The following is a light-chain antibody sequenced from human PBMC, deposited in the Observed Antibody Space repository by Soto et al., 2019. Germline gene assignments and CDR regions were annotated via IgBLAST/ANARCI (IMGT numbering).Light chain of an antibody. V-gene: IGLV2-18*02. CDR2: EVT. CDR3: SSYTSSSRYI. Sequence: QSVLTQPPSVSGSPGQSVTISCTGTSSDVGRYDRVSWYQQSPGTAPKLIIYEVTNRPSGVPDRFSGSKSGNTASLTISGLQAEDEADFCCSSYTSSSRYIFGTGTKVTVL. CDR1: SSDVGRYDR. J-gene: IGLJ1*01.